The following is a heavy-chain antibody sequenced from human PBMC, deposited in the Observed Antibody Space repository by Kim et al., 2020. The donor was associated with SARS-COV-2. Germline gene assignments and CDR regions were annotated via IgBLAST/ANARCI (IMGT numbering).Heavy chain of an antibody. CDR1: GGSISSYY. D-gene: IGHD5-18*01. Sequence: SETLSLTCTVSGGSISSYYWSWIRQPPGKGLEWIGYTYYSGSTNYNPSLKSRVTISVDTSKNQFSLKLSSVTAADTAVYYCATGYLGCGMDVWGQGTTVTVSS. CDR3: ATGYLGCGMDV. V-gene: IGHV4-59*13. J-gene: IGHJ6*02. CDR2: TYYSGST.